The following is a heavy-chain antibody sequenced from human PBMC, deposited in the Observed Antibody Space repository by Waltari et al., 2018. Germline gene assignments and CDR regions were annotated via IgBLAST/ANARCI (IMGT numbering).Heavy chain of an antibody. J-gene: IGHJ4*02. CDR2: INPNSDDT. Sequence: QVQLVQSGAEVREPGASVKVSCKASGYTFTDYYIHWVRQAPGQGLEWMGWINPNSDDTIYAQKFQGGVTMTRDTSISTAYMELSSLRSDDTAVYYCARGRREHTTMPTTLNDYWGQGTLVTVSS. D-gene: IGHD5-18*01. CDR1: GYTFTDYY. V-gene: IGHV1-2*02. CDR3: ARGRREHTTMPTTLNDY.